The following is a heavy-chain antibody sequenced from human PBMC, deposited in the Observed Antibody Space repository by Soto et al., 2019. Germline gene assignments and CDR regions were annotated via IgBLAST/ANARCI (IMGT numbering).Heavy chain of an antibody. CDR1: GFTFSSYW. CDR2: IKQDGSEK. D-gene: IGHD3-3*01. Sequence: GGSLRLSCAASGFTFSSYWMSWVRQAPGKGLEWVANIKQDGSEKYYVDSVKGRFTISRDNAKNSLYLQMNSLRAEDTAVYYCAREYDFWSGYSPYYYYGMDVWGQGTTVTVSS. CDR3: AREYDFWSGYSPYYYYGMDV. V-gene: IGHV3-7*03. J-gene: IGHJ6*02.